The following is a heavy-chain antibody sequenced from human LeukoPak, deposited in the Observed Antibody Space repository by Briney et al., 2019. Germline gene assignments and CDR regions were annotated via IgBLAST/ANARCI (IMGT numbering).Heavy chain of an antibody. V-gene: IGHV3-30*02. CDR2: IRFDGSNK. CDR1: GFTFRSYG. CDR3: AALSSTSWYYFDY. D-gene: IGHD2-2*01. Sequence: PGGSLRLSCAASGFTFRSYGMHWVRQAPGKGLEWVAFIRFDGSNKYYADSVKGRFTISRDNSKNTLYLQMNSLRAEDTAVYYCAALSSTSWYYFDYWGQGTLVTVSS. J-gene: IGHJ4*02.